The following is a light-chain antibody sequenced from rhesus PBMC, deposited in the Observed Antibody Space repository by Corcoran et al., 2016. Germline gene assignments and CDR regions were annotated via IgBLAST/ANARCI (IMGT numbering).Light chain of an antibody. CDR3: LQHSNWPLT. J-gene: IGKJ4*01. CDR2: GAS. Sequence: EIVMTQSPATLSLSPGERATLSCRASQSVSSSLAWYQQNPGQAPRLLIYGASSRATGIPDRFSGSGSGTDFTLTISSLEPEDVAVYYCLQHSNWPLTFGGGTKVELK. V-gene: IGKV3-24*01. CDR1: QSVSSS.